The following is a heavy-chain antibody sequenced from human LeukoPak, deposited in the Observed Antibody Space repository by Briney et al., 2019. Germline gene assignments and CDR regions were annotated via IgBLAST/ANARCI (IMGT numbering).Heavy chain of an antibody. CDR2: INHSGST. CDR1: GGSFSGYY. CDR3: ARGQDYYDSSGYYYPY. V-gene: IGHV4-34*01. D-gene: IGHD3-22*01. J-gene: IGHJ4*02. Sequence: SETLSLTCAVYGGSFSGYYWSWIRQPPGKGLEWIGEINHSGSTNYNPSFKSRVTISVDTSKNQFSLKLSSVTAADTAVYYCARGQDYYDSSGYYYPYWGQGTLVTVSS.